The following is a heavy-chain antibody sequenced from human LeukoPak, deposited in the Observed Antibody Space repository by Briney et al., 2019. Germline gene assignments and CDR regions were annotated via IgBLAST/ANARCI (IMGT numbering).Heavy chain of an antibody. CDR3: ARVKRDCSGGSCYSHDY. J-gene: IGHJ4*02. CDR1: RFTFNSYA. CDR2: INGNGYIT. Sequence: PGGSLRLSCAASRFTFNSYAVNWVRQAPGNGLEWVSGINGNGYITYYADSVRSRFTISRDNSKNTLYLQMNSLRAGDTAVYYCARVKRDCSGGSCYSHDYWGQGTLVTVSS. V-gene: IGHV3-23*01. D-gene: IGHD2-15*01.